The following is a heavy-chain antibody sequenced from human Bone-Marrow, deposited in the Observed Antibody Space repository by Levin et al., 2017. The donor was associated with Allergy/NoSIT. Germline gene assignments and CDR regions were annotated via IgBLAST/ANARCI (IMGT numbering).Heavy chain of an antibody. J-gene: IGHJ4*02. D-gene: IGHD3-10*01. V-gene: IGHV1-2*02. CDR1: GHTLNGYY. CDR3: ARSTPNFASGSSRPAFFEY. CDR2: INPNSGGT. Sequence: GESLKISCKASGHTLNGYYIHWVRQAPGQGLEWMGWINPNSGGTNSAQKFQGSVTMTRDTSIRTTYMELTSLRSDDTAMYYCARSTPNFASGSSRPAFFEYWGQGTLITVSS.